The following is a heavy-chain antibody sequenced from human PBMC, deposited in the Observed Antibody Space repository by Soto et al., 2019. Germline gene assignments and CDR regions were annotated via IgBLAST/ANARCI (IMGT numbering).Heavy chain of an antibody. J-gene: IGHJ3*02. D-gene: IGHD3-3*01. Sequence: GGSLRLSCAVSGFTVSSNYMNWVRQAPGKGLEWVSFIYSGGNTYYADSVKGRFTISRDNSKNMLYLQMNSLRVEDTAVYYCAREVRVRGFAFDIWGQGTMVT. CDR1: GFTVSSNY. CDR3: AREVRVRGFAFDI. CDR2: IYSGGNT. V-gene: IGHV3-66*01.